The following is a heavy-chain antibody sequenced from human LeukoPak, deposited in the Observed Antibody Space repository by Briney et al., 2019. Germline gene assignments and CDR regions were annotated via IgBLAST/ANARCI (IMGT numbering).Heavy chain of an antibody. Sequence: GGSLRLSCAASGLTFSSYGMHWVRQAPGKGLEWVAYIRYDGSNKYYADSVKGRFTISRDNSKNTLYVQMNSLRAEDTAVYYCARGGKRAVAGTRSPQYFQHWGQGTLVTVSS. D-gene: IGHD6-19*01. CDR2: IRYDGSNK. CDR1: GLTFSSYG. J-gene: IGHJ1*01. V-gene: IGHV3-30*02. CDR3: ARGGKRAVAGTRSPQYFQH.